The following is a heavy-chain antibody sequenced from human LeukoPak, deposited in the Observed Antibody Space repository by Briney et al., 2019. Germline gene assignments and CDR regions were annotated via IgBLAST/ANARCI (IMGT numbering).Heavy chain of an antibody. J-gene: IGHJ4*02. V-gene: IGHV4-38-2*02. CDR2: IYHSGST. Sequence: SETLSLTCAVSDYSISSAYYWGWIRQPPGKGPAWIGSIYHSGSTDYNPSLKSRVTISVDTSKNQFSLKLRSVTAADTAVYYCARDQAYCGGDCYFDFWGQGTLLTVSS. CDR3: ARDQAYCGGDCYFDF. D-gene: IGHD2-21*02. CDR1: DYSISSAYY.